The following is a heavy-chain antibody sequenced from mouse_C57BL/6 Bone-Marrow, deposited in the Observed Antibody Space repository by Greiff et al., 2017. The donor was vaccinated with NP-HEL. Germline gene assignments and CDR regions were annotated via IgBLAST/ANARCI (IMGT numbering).Heavy chain of an antibody. CDR1: GYTFTDHT. J-gene: IGHJ1*03. D-gene: IGHD2-5*01. CDR2: IYPRDGST. V-gene: IGHV1-78*01. CDR3: ARTYYSNFYWYFDV. Sequence: VKVVESDAELVKPGASVKISCKVSGYTFTDHTIHWMKQRPEQGLEWIGYIYPRDGSTKYNEKFKGKATLTADKSSSTAYMQLNSLTSEDSAVYFCARTYYSNFYWYFDVWGTGTTVTVSS.